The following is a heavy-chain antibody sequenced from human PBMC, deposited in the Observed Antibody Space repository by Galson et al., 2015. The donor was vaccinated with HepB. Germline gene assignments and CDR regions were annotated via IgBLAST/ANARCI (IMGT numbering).Heavy chain of an antibody. CDR1: GYTFATHA. CDR3: ARAKGYRRGGPLGLDALDV. J-gene: IGHJ3*01. CDR2: INAGNANT. D-gene: IGHD2-15*01. Sequence: SVKVSCKASGYTFATHAIHWVRQAPGERPEWMGWINAGNANTKSSEKFQGRVTITRDTSASTAYMELTSLRSEDTAVYYCARAKGYRRGGPLGLDALDVWDQGTMVTVSS. V-gene: IGHV1-3*01.